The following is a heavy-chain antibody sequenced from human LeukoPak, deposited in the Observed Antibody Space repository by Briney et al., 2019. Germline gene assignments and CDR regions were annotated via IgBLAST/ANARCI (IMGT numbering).Heavy chain of an antibody. J-gene: IGHJ4*02. CDR1: VYTFTSYY. CDR3: AREASASPPFFDY. CDR2: INPSSGSS. V-gene: IGHV1-46*01. D-gene: IGHD3-10*01. Sequence: ASVNVSCKASVYTFTSYYLHWVRQAPGQGLEWMGIINPSSGSSSNALKFQGRVTITRDTSTTTCFLELSSLTSEDTAVYYCAREASASPPFFDYWGQGTLVTVSS.